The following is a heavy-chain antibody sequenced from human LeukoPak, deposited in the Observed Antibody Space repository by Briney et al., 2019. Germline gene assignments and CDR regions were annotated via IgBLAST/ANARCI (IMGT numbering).Heavy chain of an antibody. CDR2: LTRSGRAI. CDR3: AKEGRSTTPGY. V-gene: IGHV3-21*01. CDR1: GFSFSSSN. Sequence: GGSRRLSCAASGFSFSSSNMDWVRQAPGKGLEWVSSLTRSGRAIHYTDSVRGRFTISRDNTKNSLYLQMSSLRVEDTAVYFCAKEGRSTTPGYWGEGTLVTVSS. D-gene: IGHD6-13*01. J-gene: IGHJ4*02.